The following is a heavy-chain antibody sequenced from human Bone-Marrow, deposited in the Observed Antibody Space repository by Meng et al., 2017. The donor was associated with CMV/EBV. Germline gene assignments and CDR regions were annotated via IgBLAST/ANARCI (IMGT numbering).Heavy chain of an antibody. CDR3: ACQETYYYDSSGYYSDY. V-gene: IGHV3-30*02. Sequence: GGSLRLSCAASGFTFSSYGMHWVRQAPGKGLEWVAFIRYDGSNKYYADSVKGRFTIPRDNSKNTLYLQMNSLRAEDTAVYYFACQETYYYDSSGYYSDYWGQGTLVTVSS. CDR2: IRYDGSNK. CDR1: GFTFSSYG. J-gene: IGHJ4*02. D-gene: IGHD3-22*01.